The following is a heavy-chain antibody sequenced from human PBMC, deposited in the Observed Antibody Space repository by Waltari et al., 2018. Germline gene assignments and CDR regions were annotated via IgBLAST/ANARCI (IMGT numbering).Heavy chain of an antibody. D-gene: IGHD4-17*01. CDR3: ARALTTPNDF. Sequence: PGKGLEWVSSSTDGGAYLYYADSVRGRFTVSIDNAKNSLHLQMNNLRAEDTAVYYCARALTTPNDFWGQGTLVTVSS. V-gene: IGHV3-21*03. CDR2: STDGGAYL. J-gene: IGHJ4*02.